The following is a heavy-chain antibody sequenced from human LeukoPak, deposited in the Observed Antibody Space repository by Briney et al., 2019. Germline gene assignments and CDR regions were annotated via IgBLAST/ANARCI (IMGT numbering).Heavy chain of an antibody. D-gene: IGHD3-22*01. Sequence: QTGGSLRLSCAASGFTLSSYAMHWVRQAPGKGLEWVAVISYDGSNKYYADSVKGRFTISRDNSKNTLYLQMDSLRAEDTAVYYCARDSGPYYYDSRGYHYWGQGTLVTVSS. CDR3: ARDSGPYYYDSRGYHY. J-gene: IGHJ4*02. CDR1: GFTLSSYA. V-gene: IGHV3-30*04. CDR2: ISYDGSNK.